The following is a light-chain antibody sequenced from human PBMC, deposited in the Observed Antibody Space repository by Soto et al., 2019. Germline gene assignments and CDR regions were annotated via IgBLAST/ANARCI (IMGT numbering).Light chain of an antibody. V-gene: IGKV1-5*03. CDR1: QTISSW. J-gene: IGKJ1*01. Sequence: IQMTQSPSTLSVSVGDRVTITCRASQTISSWLAWYQQKPGKAPKLLIYKASTLKSGVPPRFSGSGSGTEFTLTISSLQPDDFATYYCQHYNSYSEAFGQGTKVDI. CDR3: QHYNSYSEA. CDR2: KAS.